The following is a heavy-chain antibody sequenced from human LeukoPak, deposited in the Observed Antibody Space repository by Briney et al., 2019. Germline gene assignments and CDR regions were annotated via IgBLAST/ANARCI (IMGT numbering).Heavy chain of an antibody. Sequence: SETLSLTCTVSGGSISSRSYYWGWIRQPPGKGLEWIGSIYYSGSTYYNPSLKSRVTISVDTSKKQFSLRLSSVTAADTAVYYCARQGYDILTGYYGICDYWGQGTLVTVSS. V-gene: IGHV4-39*01. J-gene: IGHJ4*02. CDR2: IYYSGST. D-gene: IGHD3-9*01. CDR1: GGSISSRSYY. CDR3: ARQGYDILTGYYGICDY.